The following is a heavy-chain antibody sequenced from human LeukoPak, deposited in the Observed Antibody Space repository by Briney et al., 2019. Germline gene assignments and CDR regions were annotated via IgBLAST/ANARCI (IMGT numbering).Heavy chain of an antibody. J-gene: IGHJ6*03. CDR2: INPNSGGT. CDR3: VRDGRGFYYYYMDV. V-gene: IGHV1-2*02. Sequence: ASVKVSCKASGYTFTGYYMHWVRQAPGQGLEWMGWINPNSGGTNYAQKFQGRVTMTRDTSISTAYMELSRLRSDDTAVYYCVRDGRGFYYYYMDVWGKGTTVTVSS. D-gene: IGHD3-22*01. CDR1: GYTFTGYY.